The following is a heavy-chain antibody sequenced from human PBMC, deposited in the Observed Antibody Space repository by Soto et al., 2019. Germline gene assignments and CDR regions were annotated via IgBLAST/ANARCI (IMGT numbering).Heavy chain of an antibody. CDR2: IYYSGST. J-gene: IGHJ4*02. D-gene: IGHD2-15*01. Sequence: QVQLQESGPGLVKPSQTLSLTCTVSGGSISSGGYYWSWIRQHPGKGLAWIGYIYYSGSTYYNPSLKSRVTISVDASKSQFSLTLSSVTAADTAVYYCASADCSGGSCYNFDYWGQGTLVTVSS. CDR1: GGSISSGGYY. CDR3: ASADCSGGSCYNFDY. V-gene: IGHV4-31*03.